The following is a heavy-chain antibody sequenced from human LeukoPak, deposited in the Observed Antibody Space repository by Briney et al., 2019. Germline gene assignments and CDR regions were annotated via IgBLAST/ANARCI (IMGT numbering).Heavy chain of an antibody. CDR1: GFTFSSYG. J-gene: IGHJ4*02. D-gene: IGHD3-10*01. CDR2: IRYDGSNK. CDR3: AKEGPPYGSGSYFFDY. V-gene: IGHV3-30*02. Sequence: GGSLRLSCAASGFTFSSYGIHWVRQAPGKGLEWVAFIRYDGSNKYYADSVKGRFTISRDNSKNTLYLQMNSLRAEDTAVYYCAKEGPPYGSGSYFFDYWGQGTLVTVSS.